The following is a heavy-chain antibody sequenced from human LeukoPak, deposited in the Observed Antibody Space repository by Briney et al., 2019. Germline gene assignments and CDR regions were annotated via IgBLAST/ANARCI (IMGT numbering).Heavy chain of an antibody. CDR2: IYSDGSET. J-gene: IGHJ4*02. CDR3: ARGYTYGFDN. CDR1: GFTFSSYW. V-gene: IGHV3-74*01. D-gene: IGHD3-10*01. Sequence: GGTLRLSCVASGFTFSSYWTHWVRQAPGKGLVWVSRIYSDGSETTYADSVKGRFTISRDNAKNTLYLQMNSLRAEDTAVYYCARGYTYGFDNWGQGALVTVSS.